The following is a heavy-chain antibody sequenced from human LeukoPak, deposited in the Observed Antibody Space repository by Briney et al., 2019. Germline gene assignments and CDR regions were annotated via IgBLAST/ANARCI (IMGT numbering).Heavy chain of an antibody. D-gene: IGHD5-24*01. CDR2: GYYSGTA. CDR1: GGSIKSNY. V-gene: IGHV4-59*01. CDR3: AREGDPGSGYNYGNWLDP. J-gene: IGHJ5*02. Sequence: NTSETLSLTCTVSGGSIKSNYWSWIRQPPGKGLEWIGYGYYSGTANYNPSFKSRVTISLDTSKSQFSLKPRFVTTADTAVYYCAREGDPGSGYNYGNWLDPWGQGTLVTVSS.